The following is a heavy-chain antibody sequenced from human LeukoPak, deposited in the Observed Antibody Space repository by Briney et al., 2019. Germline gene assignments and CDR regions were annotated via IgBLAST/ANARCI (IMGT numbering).Heavy chain of an antibody. Sequence: GGSLRLSCAASGFTFDDYAMHWVRHAPGKGLEWVSGISWNSGSIGYADSVRGRFTISRDNAKNSLYLQMNSLRAEDTALYYCAKALDIVVVPAGRHDAFDIWGQGTMVTVSS. D-gene: IGHD2-2*03. CDR1: GFTFDDYA. V-gene: IGHV3-9*01. CDR3: AKALDIVVVPAGRHDAFDI. CDR2: ISWNSGSI. J-gene: IGHJ3*02.